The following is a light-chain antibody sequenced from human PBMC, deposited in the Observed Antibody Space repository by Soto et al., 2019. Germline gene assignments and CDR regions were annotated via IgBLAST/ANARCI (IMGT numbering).Light chain of an antibody. V-gene: IGLV1-40*01. J-gene: IGLJ3*02. CDR1: SSNIGAGYD. Sequence: QPVLTQPPSVSGAPGQTVTISCTGSSSNIGAGYDLHWYQQLPGTAPKLLIYDNTNRPSGVPDRFSGSKSGTSASLAISGLQAEDEADYYCQSYDSSLSGSRVFGGGTKLTVL. CDR2: DNT. CDR3: QSYDSSLSGSRV.